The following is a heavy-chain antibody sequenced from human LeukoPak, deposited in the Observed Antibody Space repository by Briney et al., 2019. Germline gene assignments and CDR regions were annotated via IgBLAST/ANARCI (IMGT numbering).Heavy chain of an antibody. J-gene: IGHJ4*02. CDR3: ARTGSGAPAASGDFDY. CDR1: GYTFTSYD. V-gene: IGHV1-8*01. Sequence: ASVKVSCKASGYTFTSYDINWVRQATGQGLEWMGWMNPDTGNTGYAEKFQGRVTMTRDTSINTVYMELSVLRSEDTAVYYCARTGSGAPAASGDFDYWGQGTLVTVSS. D-gene: IGHD2-2*01. CDR2: MNPDTGNT.